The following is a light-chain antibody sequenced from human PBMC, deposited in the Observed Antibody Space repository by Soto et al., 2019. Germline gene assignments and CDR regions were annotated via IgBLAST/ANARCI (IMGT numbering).Light chain of an antibody. V-gene: IGKV3-15*01. CDR2: GAS. J-gene: IGKJ4*01. Sequence: EIVMTQSPAALSVSPGERATLSCRASQTINSDLAWYQQKPGQAPRLLIYGASARASGIPARFSGSGSGTEFTLIISSLQSEDFAVYCCQQYNNWPLTFGGGTRVEI. CDR3: QQYNNWPLT. CDR1: QTINSD.